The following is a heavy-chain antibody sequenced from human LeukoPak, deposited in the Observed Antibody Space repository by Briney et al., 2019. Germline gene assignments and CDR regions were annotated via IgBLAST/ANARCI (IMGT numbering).Heavy chain of an antibody. J-gene: IGHJ6*02. CDR3: ARGAVAGHYYYYNGMDV. CDR1: GGSISSYY. D-gene: IGHD6-19*01. Sequence: SETLSLTCTVSGGSISSYYWSWIRKPAGKGLEWIGRIYTSGSTNYNPSLKSRVTMSVDTSKNQFSLKLSSVTAADTAVYYCARGAVAGHYYYYNGMDVWGQGTTVTVSS. V-gene: IGHV4-4*07. CDR2: IYTSGST.